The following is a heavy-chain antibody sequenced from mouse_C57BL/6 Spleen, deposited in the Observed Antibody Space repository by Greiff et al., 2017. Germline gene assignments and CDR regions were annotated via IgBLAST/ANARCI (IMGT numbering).Heavy chain of an antibody. Sequence: VQLQQPGAELVRPGTSVKLSCKASGYTFTSYWMHWVKQRPGQGLEWIGVIDPSDSYPNYNQKFKGKATLTVDTSSSTSYMQLSSLTSEDSAVYYCARPSSGYWFAYWGQGTLVTVSA. V-gene: IGHV1-59*01. CDR1: GYTFTSYW. J-gene: IGHJ3*01. CDR2: IDPSDSYP. CDR3: ARPSSGYWFAY. D-gene: IGHD3-2*02.